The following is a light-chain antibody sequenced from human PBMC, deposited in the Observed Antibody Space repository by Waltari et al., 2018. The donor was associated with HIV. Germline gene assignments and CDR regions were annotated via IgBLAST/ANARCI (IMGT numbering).Light chain of an antibody. CDR2: QDS. CDR1: ELAHKY. Sequence: SFELTQPPSVSVSSGQTANIACSGNELAHKYVSWYQQRSGQSPLLVMFQDSKRPSGLPERFSGSTSGNTATLTITEAQPLDEGQYSCQAWDSGTVVFGGGTNLSVL. CDR3: QAWDSGTVV. V-gene: IGLV3-1*01. J-gene: IGLJ3*02.